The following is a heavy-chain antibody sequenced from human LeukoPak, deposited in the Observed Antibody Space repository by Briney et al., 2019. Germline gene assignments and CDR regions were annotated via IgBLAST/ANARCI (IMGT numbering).Heavy chain of an antibody. Sequence: SGGSLRLSCAASGFTFSSYAMSWVRQAPGKGLEWVSAISRSGGSTYYADSVKGRFTISRDNSQTTLYLQINSLRAEDTAVYYCAKVVARQQVDYWGQGTLVTVSS. D-gene: IGHD6-13*01. CDR1: GFTFSSYA. J-gene: IGHJ4*02. V-gene: IGHV3-23*01. CDR3: AKVVARQQVDY. CDR2: ISRSGGST.